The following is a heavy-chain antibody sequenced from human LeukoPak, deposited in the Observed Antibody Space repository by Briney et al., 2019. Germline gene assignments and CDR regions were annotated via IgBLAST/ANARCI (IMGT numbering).Heavy chain of an antibody. Sequence: SETLSLTCAVYGGSFSGYYWSWIRQPPGKGLEWIGEINHSGSTNYNPSIKSRVTTSVDTSKNQFSLKLSSVTAADTAVYYCARKGARSRLGGYKYDAFDIWGQGTMVTVSS. J-gene: IGHJ3*02. CDR1: GGSFSGYY. D-gene: IGHD5-24*01. CDR2: INHSGST. V-gene: IGHV4-34*01. CDR3: ARKGARSRLGGYKYDAFDI.